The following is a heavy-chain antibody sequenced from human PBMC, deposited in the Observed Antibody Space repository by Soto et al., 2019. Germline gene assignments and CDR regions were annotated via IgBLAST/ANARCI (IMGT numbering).Heavy chain of an antibody. CDR2: INHSGST. CDR1: GGSFSGYY. CDR3: ARSCVGTTVTTSFDY. Sequence: QVQLQQWGAGLLKPSETLSLTCAVYGGSFSGYYWSWIRQPPGKGLAWIGEINHSGSTNYNPSRKSLVTISVDPSKNQSSRKLSSVTAADTAVYYCARSCVGTTVTTSFDYWGQGTLVTVSA. D-gene: IGHD4-17*01. J-gene: IGHJ4*02. V-gene: IGHV4-34*01.